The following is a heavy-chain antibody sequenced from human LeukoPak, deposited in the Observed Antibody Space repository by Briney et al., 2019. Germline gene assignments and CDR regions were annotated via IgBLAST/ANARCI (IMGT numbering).Heavy chain of an antibody. J-gene: IGHJ3*02. CDR1: GYSISSGFY. Sequence: ASETLSLTCSVSGYSISSGFYWGWIRQPPGKGLEWIGSIFHSGSTYYNPFLKSRVTISVGTSKNHFPLKLSSVTSADTALYYCARANYYDTIGYSRGAFDIWGQGTMVTVSS. CDR2: IFHSGST. CDR3: ARANYYDTIGYSRGAFDI. D-gene: IGHD3-22*01. V-gene: IGHV4-38-2*02.